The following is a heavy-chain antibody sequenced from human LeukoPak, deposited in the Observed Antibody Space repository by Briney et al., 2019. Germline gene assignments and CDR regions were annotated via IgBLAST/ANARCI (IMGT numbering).Heavy chain of an antibody. Sequence: RSETLSLTCTVSGGSISSSSYYWGWIRQPPGKGLEWIGSIYYSGSTYYNPSLKSRVTISVDTSKNQFSLKLSSVTAADTAVYYCARLFATGRAPGVDYWGQGTLVTVSS. CDR1: GGSISSSSYY. CDR2: IYYSGST. D-gene: IGHD5-24*01. J-gene: IGHJ4*02. CDR3: ARLFATGRAPGVDY. V-gene: IGHV4-39*01.